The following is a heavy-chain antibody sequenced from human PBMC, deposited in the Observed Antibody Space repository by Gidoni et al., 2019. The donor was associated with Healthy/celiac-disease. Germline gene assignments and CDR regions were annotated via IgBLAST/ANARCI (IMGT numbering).Heavy chain of an antibody. V-gene: IGHV1-18*01. CDR2: ISAYNGNT. D-gene: IGHD2-2*01. CDR3: ARDVSADCSSTSCYFPNLAWFDP. Sequence: QVQLVQSGAEVKKPGASVKVSCKASGYTFTSYGISWVRQAPGQGLEWMGWISAYNGNTNYAQKLQGRVTMTTDTSTSTAYMELRSLRSDDTAVYYCARDVSADCSSTSCYFPNLAWFDPWGQGTLVTVSS. J-gene: IGHJ5*02. CDR1: GYTFTSYG.